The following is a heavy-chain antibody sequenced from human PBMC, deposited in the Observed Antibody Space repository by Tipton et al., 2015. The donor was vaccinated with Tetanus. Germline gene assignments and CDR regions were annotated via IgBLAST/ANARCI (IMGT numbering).Heavy chain of an antibody. Sequence: TLSLTCTVSGGSISSGGYYWSWIRQHPGKGLEWIGYIYYSGSTYYNPSLKSRVTISVDTSKNQFSLKLSSVTAADTAVYYCARSDCSGGSCYHLDYWGQGTLVTVSS. CDR1: GGSISSGGYY. CDR3: ARSDCSGGSCYHLDY. CDR2: IYYSGST. V-gene: IGHV4-31*03. J-gene: IGHJ4*02. D-gene: IGHD2-15*01.